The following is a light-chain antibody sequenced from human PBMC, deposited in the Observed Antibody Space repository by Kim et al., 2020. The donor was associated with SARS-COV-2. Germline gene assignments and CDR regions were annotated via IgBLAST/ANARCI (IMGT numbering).Light chain of an antibody. CDR1: SGSIASNY. V-gene: IGLV6-57*01. CDR2: EDN. Sequence: GKTVTISCTRRSGSIASNYVQWYQQRPGSSPTTVIYEDNQRPSGVPDRFSGSIDSSSNSASLTISGLKTEDEADYYCQSYDSSNWVFGGGTKLTVL. CDR3: QSYDSSNWV. J-gene: IGLJ3*02.